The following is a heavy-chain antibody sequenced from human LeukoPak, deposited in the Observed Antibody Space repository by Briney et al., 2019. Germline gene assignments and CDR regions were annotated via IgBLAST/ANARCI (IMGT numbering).Heavy chain of an antibody. CDR3: ARVLVGTVVTPDAFDI. V-gene: IGHV3-53*01. Sequence: PGGSLRLSCAASGFTVSSNYMSWVRQAPGKGLEWVSVIYSGGSTYYADSVKGRFTISRDNSKNTLYLQMNSLRAEDTAVYYCARVLVGTVVTPDAFDIWGQGTMVTVSS. J-gene: IGHJ3*02. D-gene: IGHD2-21*02. CDR1: GFTVSSNY. CDR2: IYSGGST.